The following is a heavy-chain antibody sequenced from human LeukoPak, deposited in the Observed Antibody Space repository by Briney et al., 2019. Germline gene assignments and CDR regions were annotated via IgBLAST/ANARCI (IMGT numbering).Heavy chain of an antibody. D-gene: IGHD1-26*01. V-gene: IGHV3-30*02. Sequence: GGSLRLSCAASGFTFSSYGMHWVRQAPGKGLEWVAFIRYDGSNKYYADSVKGRFTISRDNSKNTLYLQMNSLRAEDTAVYYCAKEQYIVGARPIFDYWGQGTLVTVSS. CDR2: IRYDGSNK. CDR1: GFTFSSYG. CDR3: AKEQYIVGARPIFDY. J-gene: IGHJ4*02.